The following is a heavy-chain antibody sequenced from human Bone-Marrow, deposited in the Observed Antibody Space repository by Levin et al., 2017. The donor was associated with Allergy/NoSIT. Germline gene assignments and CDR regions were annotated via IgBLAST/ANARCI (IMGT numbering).Heavy chain of an antibody. D-gene: IGHD3-16*01. J-gene: IGHJ4*02. CDR3: AREGGDYAPLDY. CDR1: GYIFTGYY. CDR2: INPKSDGR. Sequence: GASVKVSCTASGYIFTGYYLNWVRQAPGQGLEWMGRINPKSDGRNYAQKFQGRVTMTRDTSTSTAYMELTGLRFDDTAVYYCAREGGDYAPLDYWGRGTLVTVSS. V-gene: IGHV1-2*06.